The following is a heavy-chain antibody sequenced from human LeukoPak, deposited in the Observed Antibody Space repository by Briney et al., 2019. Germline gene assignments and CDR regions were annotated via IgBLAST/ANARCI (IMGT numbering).Heavy chain of an antibody. J-gene: IGHJ4*02. CDR1: GFTFSSYA. D-gene: IGHD5-18*01. CDR2: ISGGGGST. V-gene: IGHV3-23*01. Sequence: PGGSLRLSCAASGFTFSSYAMSWVRQAPGKGLEWVSTISGGGGSTYYADSVKGRFTISRDNSKNTLYLQMNSLRTEDTAVYYCARRGYGYGQSDYYFDYWGQGTLVTVSS. CDR3: ARRGYGYGQSDYYFDY.